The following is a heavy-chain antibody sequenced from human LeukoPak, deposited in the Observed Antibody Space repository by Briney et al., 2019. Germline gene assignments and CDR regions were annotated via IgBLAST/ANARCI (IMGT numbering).Heavy chain of an antibody. CDR2: INPSGGST. Sequence: ASVKVSCKASGYTFTSYYMHWVRQAPGQGLEWMGIINPSGGSTSYAQKFQGRVTMTRDTSTSTVYMELSSLRSEDTAVYYCARVHSGWYSGPDGAFDIWGQGTMVTVSS. J-gene: IGHJ3*02. CDR1: GYTFTSYY. V-gene: IGHV1-46*01. CDR3: ARVHSGWYSGPDGAFDI. D-gene: IGHD6-19*01.